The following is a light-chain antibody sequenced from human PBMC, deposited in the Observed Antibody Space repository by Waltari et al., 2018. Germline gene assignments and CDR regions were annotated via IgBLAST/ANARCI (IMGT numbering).Light chain of an antibody. V-gene: IGKV3-20*01. Sequence: VLPQSPGTLSLSPGERATLSCRASQSLTNRYLAWYQQKPGKARRLLIYGASSRAAGIPDRFSGSGSGTDVTLAISRLEPEDFAVYYCQQYGSSVLYTFGQGTKLEIK. CDR2: GAS. CDR1: QSLTNRY. J-gene: IGKJ2*01. CDR3: QQYGSSVLYT.